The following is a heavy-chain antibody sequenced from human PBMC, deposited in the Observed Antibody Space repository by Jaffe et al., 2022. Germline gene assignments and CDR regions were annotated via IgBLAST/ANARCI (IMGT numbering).Heavy chain of an antibody. J-gene: IGHJ3*02. CDR1: GGSISSSSYY. D-gene: IGHD3-9*01. CDR3: ARHSELRYFDWLLPVNLGVDAAFDI. V-gene: IGHV4-39*01. CDR2: IYYSGST. Sequence: QLQLQESGPGLVKPSETLSLTCTVSGGSISSSSYYWGWIRQPPGKGLEWIGSIYYSGSTYYNPSLKSRVTISVDTSKNQFSLKLSSVTAADTAVYYCARHSELRYFDWLLPVNLGVDAAFDIWGQGTMVTVSS.